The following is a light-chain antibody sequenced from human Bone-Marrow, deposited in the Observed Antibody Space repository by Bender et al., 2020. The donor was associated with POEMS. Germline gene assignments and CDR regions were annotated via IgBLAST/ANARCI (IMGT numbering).Light chain of an antibody. CDR2: DVN. Sequence: QSALTQPASVSGSPGQSISISCTGTSSDIGGYNYVSWYQLHPGKAPKLMIYDVNNRPSGVSNRFSGSKSGNTASLTISGLRAEDEADYYCSSYTRSSTSVFGGGTKLTVL. CDR1: SSDIGGYNY. J-gene: IGLJ3*02. V-gene: IGLV2-14*03. CDR3: SSYTRSSTSV.